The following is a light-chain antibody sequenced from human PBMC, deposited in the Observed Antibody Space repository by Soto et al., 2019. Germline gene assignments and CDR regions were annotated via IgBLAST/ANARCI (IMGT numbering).Light chain of an antibody. J-gene: IGKJ1*01. CDR1: QSIGSR. CDR2: QAS. CDR3: QQYDTFSPTWA. Sequence: DIQMTQSPSTLPASVGDRVTITCRASQSIGSRLAWYQLKPGKAPKLLIYQASSLESGVPSRFSGSGSGTEFTLTISSLQPDDFATYFCQQYDTFSPTWAFGQGTKVDIK. V-gene: IGKV1-5*03.